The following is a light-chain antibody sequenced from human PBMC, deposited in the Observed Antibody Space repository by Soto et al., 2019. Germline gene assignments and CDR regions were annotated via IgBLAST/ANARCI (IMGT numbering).Light chain of an antibody. CDR3: QQYNSYPLT. Sequence: GDTVTITCRASDNIDNWLAWYQQRPGKAPKLLIYKASSLESGVPSTFSGSGSGTEFTLTISSLQPDDSATYYCQQYNSYPLTFGQGTKVDIK. J-gene: IGKJ1*01. CDR1: DNIDNW. V-gene: IGKV1-5*03. CDR2: KAS.